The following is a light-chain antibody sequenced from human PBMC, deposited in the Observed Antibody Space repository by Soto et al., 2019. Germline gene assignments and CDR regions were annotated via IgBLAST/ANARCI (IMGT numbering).Light chain of an antibody. V-gene: IGKV1-39*01. CDR1: QSIGKY. Sequence: DIQMTQSPSSLSASVGDRVTITCRASQSIGKYLSWFQQTPGNAPKLLIYAASGLQSGVPSRFSGSGSGTDFALTITSLQAEDFATYYCQQLRMYPSTFGGGTKVDIK. CDR3: QQLRMYPST. CDR2: AAS. J-gene: IGKJ4*01.